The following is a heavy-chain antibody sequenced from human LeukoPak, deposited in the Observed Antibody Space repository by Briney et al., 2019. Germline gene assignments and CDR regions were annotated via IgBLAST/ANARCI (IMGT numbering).Heavy chain of an antibody. CDR1: GYTFTSYP. J-gene: IGHJ4*02. D-gene: IGHD1-26*01. V-gene: IGHV1-69*05. CDR2: IIPIFGTA. Sequence: SVKVSCKASGYTFTSYPISWVRQAPGQGLEWMGGIIPIFGTANYAQKFQGRVTITTDESTSTAYMELSSLRSEDTAVYYCARGYSGSHIDYWGQGTLVTVSS. CDR3: ARGYSGSHIDY.